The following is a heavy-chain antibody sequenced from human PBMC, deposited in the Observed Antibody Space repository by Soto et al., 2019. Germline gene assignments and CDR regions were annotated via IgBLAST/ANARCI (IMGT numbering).Heavy chain of an antibody. CDR3: ARAHSVGYSSSWNGMDV. CDR2: ISAYNGNT. Sequence: QVQLVQSGAAVKKPGASVKVSCKASGYTFTSYGISWLRQAPGQGLEWMGWISAYNGNTNYAQKLQGRVTMTTDTSTSTAYMELRRMSSDDTAVYYCARAHSVGYSSSWNGMDVWGQGTTVTVSS. D-gene: IGHD6-6*01. J-gene: IGHJ6*02. V-gene: IGHV1-18*01. CDR1: GYTFTSYG.